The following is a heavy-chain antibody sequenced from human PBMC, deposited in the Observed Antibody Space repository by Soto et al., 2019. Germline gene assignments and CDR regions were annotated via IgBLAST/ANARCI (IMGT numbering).Heavy chain of an antibody. J-gene: IGHJ4*02. V-gene: IGHV1-18*01. CDR3: VRDLGTTSDFDY. Sequence: QVQLVQSGAEVKKPGASVKVSCKASGYTFARYGISWVRQAPGQGLEWMGWISAYNDNTNYAQKFQGRVIMTTDTSTNTAYMELRKLTSDDTAVYYCVRDLGTTSDFDYWGQGTLVTVSS. D-gene: IGHD4-17*01. CDR1: GYTFARYG. CDR2: ISAYNDNT.